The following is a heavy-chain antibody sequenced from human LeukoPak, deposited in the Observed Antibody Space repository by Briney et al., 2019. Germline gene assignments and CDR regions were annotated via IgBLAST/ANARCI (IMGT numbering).Heavy chain of an antibody. Sequence: ASVKVSCKASGGTFSSYAISWVRQAPGQGLEWMGRIIPILGIANYAQKFQGRVTITADKSTSTAYMELSSLRSEDTAVYYCARGRQTYYDFWSGYPRPDYFDYWGQGTLVTVSS. CDR2: IIPILGIA. D-gene: IGHD3-3*01. V-gene: IGHV1-69*04. CDR3: ARGRQTYYDFWSGYPRPDYFDY. CDR1: GGTFSSYA. J-gene: IGHJ4*02.